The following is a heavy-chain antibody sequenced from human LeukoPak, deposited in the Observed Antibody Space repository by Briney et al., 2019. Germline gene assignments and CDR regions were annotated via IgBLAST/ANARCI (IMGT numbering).Heavy chain of an antibody. CDR1: GGSISSSSYY. CDR2: IYYSGST. CDR3: ATYVGYSSSWYSDPTHNWFDP. Sequence: PSETLSLTCTVSGGSISSSSYYWGWIRQPPGKGLEWIGSIYYSGSTYYNPSLKSRVTISVDTSKNQFSLKLSSVTAADTAVYYCATYVGYSSSWYSDPTHNWFDPWGQGTLVTVSS. V-gene: IGHV4-39*01. J-gene: IGHJ5*02. D-gene: IGHD6-13*01.